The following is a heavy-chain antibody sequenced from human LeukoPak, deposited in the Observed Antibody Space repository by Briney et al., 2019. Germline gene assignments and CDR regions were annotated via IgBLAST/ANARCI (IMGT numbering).Heavy chain of an antibody. Sequence: PGGSLRLSCAASGFTFSDYYMSWIRQAPGKGLEWVSYISSTGGTIYYADSMKGRFTISRDNAKNSLYLQMDSLRVEDTAVYYCARVRGYSGYEVHYWGQGTLVTVSS. CDR3: ARVRGYSGYEVHY. D-gene: IGHD5-12*01. J-gene: IGHJ4*02. CDR2: ISSTGGTI. CDR1: GFTFSDYY. V-gene: IGHV3-11*04.